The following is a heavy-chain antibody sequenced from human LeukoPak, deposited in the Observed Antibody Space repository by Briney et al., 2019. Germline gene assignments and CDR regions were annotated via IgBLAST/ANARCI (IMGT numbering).Heavy chain of an antibody. J-gene: IGHJ4*02. V-gene: IGHV3-64*01. CDR1: GFTFSSYA. Sequence: GGSLRLSCAASGFTFSSYAMHWVRQAPGKGLEYVSAISSNGGSTYYANSVKGRFTISIDNSKNTLYLQMGSLRAEDMAVYYCARVDRSGWSYFDYWGQGTLVTVSS. D-gene: IGHD6-19*01. CDR2: ISSNGGST. CDR3: ARVDRSGWSYFDY.